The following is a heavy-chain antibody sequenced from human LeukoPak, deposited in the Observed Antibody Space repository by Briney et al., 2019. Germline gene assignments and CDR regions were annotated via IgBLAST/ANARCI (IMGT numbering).Heavy chain of an antibody. CDR3: AVIAGYYYDSNTITFDI. CDR2: ISRSSSYI. J-gene: IGHJ3*02. CDR1: GFTFSSYS. V-gene: IGHV3-21*01. D-gene: IGHD3-22*01. Sequence: GGSLRLSCVASGFTFSSYSMNWVRQAPGKGLEWVSSISRSSSYIDYADSVKGRFTISRDNAKNSLYLQMNSLRAEDTAVYYCAVIAGYYYDSNTITFDIWGQGTVVTVSS.